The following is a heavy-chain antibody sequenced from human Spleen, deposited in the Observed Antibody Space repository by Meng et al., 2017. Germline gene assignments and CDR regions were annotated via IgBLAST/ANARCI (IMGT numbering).Heavy chain of an antibody. D-gene: IGHD3-10*01. V-gene: IGHV3-15*01. CDR2: IKSKPDGETI. CDR3: ARLVRGVILLDY. Sequence: GESLKISCEGSGFTFSNAYMTWVRQVPGKRLEWVGRIKSKPDGETIDYAAPVKGRFTISRDDSKNTVYLQTNSLKTEDTAVYYCARLVRGVILLDYWGQGTLVTVSS. CDR1: GFTFSNAY. J-gene: IGHJ4*02.